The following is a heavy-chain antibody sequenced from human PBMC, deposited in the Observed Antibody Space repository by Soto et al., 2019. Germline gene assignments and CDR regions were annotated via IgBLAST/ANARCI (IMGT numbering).Heavy chain of an antibody. CDR2: ISYDGSNK. CDR3: ASPRLSSDGTTRIDY. J-gene: IGHJ4*02. CDR1: GFTFSSYA. V-gene: IGHV3-30-3*01. Sequence: QVQLVESGGGVVQPGRSLRLSCAASGFTFSSYAMHWVRQAPGKGLEWVAVISYDGSNKYYADSVKGRFTISRDTSKNTLYLQMNSLRAEDTAVYYCASPRLSSDGTTRIDYWGQGTLVTVSS. D-gene: IGHD1-1*01.